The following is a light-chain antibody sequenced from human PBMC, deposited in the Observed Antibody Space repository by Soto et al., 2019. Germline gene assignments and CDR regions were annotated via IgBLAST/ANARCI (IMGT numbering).Light chain of an antibody. CDR2: DAS. CDR3: QQYDNLPWT. CDR1: QDINNY. V-gene: IGKV1-33*01. Sequence: DIQMTQSPSSLSASLGDRVTITCQASQDINNYLNWYQHIPRKAPKLLIFDASDLEAGVPSRFSGGGSGTHFTLTISSLQPEDVATYYCQQYDNLPWTFGQGTKVDI. J-gene: IGKJ1*01.